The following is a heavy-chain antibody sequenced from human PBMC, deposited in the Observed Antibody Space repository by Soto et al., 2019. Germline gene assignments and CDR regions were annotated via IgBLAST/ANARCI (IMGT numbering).Heavy chain of an antibody. J-gene: IGHJ4*02. Sequence: GASVKVSCKVSGYTLTELSMHWVRQAPGKGLEWMGGFDPEDGETIYAQKFQGGVTMTEDTSTDTAYMEPSSLRSEDTAVYYCATFGYCTNGVCYFRSFDYWGQGTLVTVSS. CDR3: ATFGYCTNGVCYFRSFDY. V-gene: IGHV1-24*01. CDR2: FDPEDGET. D-gene: IGHD2-8*01. CDR1: GYTLTELS.